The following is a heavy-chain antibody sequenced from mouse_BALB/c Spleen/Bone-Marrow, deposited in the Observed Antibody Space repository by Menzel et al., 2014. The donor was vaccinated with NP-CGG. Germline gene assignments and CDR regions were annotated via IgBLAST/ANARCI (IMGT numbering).Heavy chain of an antibody. J-gene: IGHJ4*01. CDR2: ISSGSSTI. Sequence: EVQGVESGGGLVQPGGSRKLSCAASGFTFSSFGMHWVRQAPEKGLEWVAYISSGSSTIYYADIVKGRFTISRDNPKNTLFLQMTSLRSEDTAMYYCARYGNYFYTMDYWGQGTSVTVSS. D-gene: IGHD2-1*01. V-gene: IGHV5-17*02. CDR1: GFTFSSFG. CDR3: ARYGNYFYTMDY.